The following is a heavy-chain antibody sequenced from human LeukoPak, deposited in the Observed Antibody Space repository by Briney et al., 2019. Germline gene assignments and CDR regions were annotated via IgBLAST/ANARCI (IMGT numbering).Heavy chain of an antibody. D-gene: IGHD2-2*01. CDR3: ASGPVYCSSTSCYLHYYGMDV. V-gene: IGHV3-30-3*01. J-gene: IGHJ6*02. CDR1: GFTFSSYA. Sequence: PGRSLRLSCAASGFTFSSYAMHWVRQAPGKGLEWVAVISYDGSNKYYADSVKGRFTISRDNSKNTLYLQMNSLRAEDTAVYYCASGPVYCSSTSCYLHYYGMDVWGQGTTVTVSS. CDR2: ISYDGSNK.